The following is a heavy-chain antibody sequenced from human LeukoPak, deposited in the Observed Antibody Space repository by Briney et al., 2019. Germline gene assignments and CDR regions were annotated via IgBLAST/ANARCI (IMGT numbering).Heavy chain of an antibody. D-gene: IGHD3-9*01. CDR2: IYYSGST. J-gene: IGHJ4*02. V-gene: IGHV4-30-4*01. Sequence: SETLSLTCTVSGGSISSGDYYWSWIRQPPGKGLEWIGYIYYSGSTYYNPSLKSRVTISVDTSKNQFSLKLSSVTAADTAVYYCAGLASGYYDILTGYSDFDYWGQGTLVTVSS. CDR1: GGSISSGDYY. CDR3: AGLASGYYDILTGYSDFDY.